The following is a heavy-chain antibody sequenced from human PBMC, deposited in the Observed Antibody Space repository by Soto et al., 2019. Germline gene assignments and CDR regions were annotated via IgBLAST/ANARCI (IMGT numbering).Heavy chain of an antibody. D-gene: IGHD6-13*01. J-gene: IGHJ4*02. V-gene: IGHV5-51*01. CDR3: ARSPRSSPYFDY. CDR2: IYPGDHET. Sequence: HGESLKISCQCSGYTFSNFWIGWVRQLPGKGLEWMGIIYPGDHETRYSPSFHGKDTISADKSINTAYLQWNSLEASDTAFYFCARSPRSSPYFDYWGQGALVTVS. CDR1: GYTFSNFW.